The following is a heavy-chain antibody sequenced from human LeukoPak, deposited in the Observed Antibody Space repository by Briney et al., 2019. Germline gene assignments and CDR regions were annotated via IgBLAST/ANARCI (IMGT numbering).Heavy chain of an antibody. J-gene: IGHJ3*02. CDR3: ARDVYCINGVCYSAFDI. D-gene: IGHD2-8*01. CDR1: GDSVSSDSYY. Sequence: SETLSLTCAVSGDSVSSDSYYWSWIRQPPGKGLEWIGYIYYSVTTNYNPSLKSRVTISIDTSKNQFSPRLSSVTAADTAVYYCARDVYCINGVCYSAFDIWGQGTMVSVSS. CDR2: IYYSVTT. V-gene: IGHV4-61*01.